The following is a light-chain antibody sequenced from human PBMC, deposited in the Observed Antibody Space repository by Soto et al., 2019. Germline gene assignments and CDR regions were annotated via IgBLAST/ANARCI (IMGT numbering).Light chain of an antibody. V-gene: IGLV1-40*01. CDR2: GNN. J-gene: IGLJ3*02. Sequence: QSVLTQPPSVSGAPGQTVTISCTRRSSNIGAAYDVHWYQHLPGTAPKLLIYGNNNRPSGVPDRCSGSNSCTSASLAITVLQAEDEADYYCQSYDSSLSGWVFGGVTKRTVL. CDR1: SSNIGAAYD. CDR3: QSYDSSLSGWV.